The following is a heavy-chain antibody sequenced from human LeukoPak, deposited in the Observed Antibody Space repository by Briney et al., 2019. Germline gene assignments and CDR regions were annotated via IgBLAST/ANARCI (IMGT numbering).Heavy chain of an antibody. CDR3: ATDPWNYVAY. V-gene: IGHV1-3*01. J-gene: IGHJ4*02. CDR2: INAGNGNT. Sequence: ASVKVSCKASGYTFTSYGMHWVRQAPGQRLEWMGWINAGNGNTKYSQKFQGRVTMTEDTSTDTAYMELSSLRSEDTAVYYCATDPWNYVAYWGQGTLVTVSS. CDR1: GYTFTSYG. D-gene: IGHD1-1*01.